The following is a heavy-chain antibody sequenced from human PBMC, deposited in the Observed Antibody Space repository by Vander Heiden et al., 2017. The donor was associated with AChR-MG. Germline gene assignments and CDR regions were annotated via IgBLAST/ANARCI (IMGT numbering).Heavy chain of an antibody. D-gene: IGHD3-10*01. J-gene: IGHJ5*02. CDR2: IIHILCTA. Sequence: QVHLVQSGAGVTKPGSSVTVHCRASGGTFSSYAISWVRQAPGEGLEWMGGIIHILCTANYAQKVQGRDTITADKSTSTVYMELSSLRCEDKAVYYCARWPGSGRYGNRRFDPWGQGNLVTVSS. CDR3: ARWPGSGRYGNRRFDP. CDR1: GGTFSSYA. V-gene: IGHV1-69*06.